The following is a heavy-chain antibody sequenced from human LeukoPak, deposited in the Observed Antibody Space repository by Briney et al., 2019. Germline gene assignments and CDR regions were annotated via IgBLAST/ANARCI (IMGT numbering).Heavy chain of an antibody. D-gene: IGHD5-24*01. CDR3: ARERRWLQLGTYFDY. CDR2: IKQDGSEK. CDR1: GFTLSNHA. J-gene: IGHJ4*02. V-gene: IGHV3-7*01. Sequence: GGSLRLSCAASGFTLSNHAMIWVRQAPGKGLEWVANIKQDGSEKYYVDSVKGRFTISRDNAKNSLYLQMNSLRAEDTAVYYCARERRWLQLGTYFDYWGQGTLVTVSS.